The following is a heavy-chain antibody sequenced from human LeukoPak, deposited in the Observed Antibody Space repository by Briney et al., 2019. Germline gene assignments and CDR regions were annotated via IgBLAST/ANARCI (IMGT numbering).Heavy chain of an antibody. Sequence: GGSLRLSCAASGFTFDNYAMSWVRQAPGKGLEWLSYIRGGGAVTRYSDSVKGRFTISRDNSKNPLYLQMNHLRAEDATIYYXAXCSXSYYNDAFDIWGRGTMVTVSS. CDR2: IRGGGAVT. CDR1: GFTFDNYA. V-gene: IGHV3-23*01. J-gene: IGHJ3*02. CDR3: AXCSXSYYNDAFDI. D-gene: IGHD3-10*02.